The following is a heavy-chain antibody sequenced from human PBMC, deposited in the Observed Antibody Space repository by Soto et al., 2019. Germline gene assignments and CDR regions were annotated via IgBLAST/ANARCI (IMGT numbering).Heavy chain of an antibody. V-gene: IGHV3-13*01. D-gene: IGHD3-3*01. CDR2: IGTAGYT. J-gene: IGHJ3*02. CDR1: GFTFSSYD. Sequence: EVQLVESGGGLVQPGGSLRLSCAASGFTFSSYDMHWVRQATGKGLEWVSAIGTAGYTYYPGSVKGRFTISRENAKNSLYLQMNSLRAGDTAVYYCARARHRITIFGVVLDAFDIWGQGTMVTVSS. CDR3: ARARHRITIFGVVLDAFDI.